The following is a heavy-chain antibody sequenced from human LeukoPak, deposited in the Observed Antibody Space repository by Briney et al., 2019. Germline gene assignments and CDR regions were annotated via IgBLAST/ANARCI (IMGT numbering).Heavy chain of an antibody. J-gene: IGHJ4*02. V-gene: IGHV3-15*01. CDR1: GFTFSDAW. CDR3: ITDSGSYSPFDY. Sequence: PGGSLRLSCAASGFTFSDAWMSWVRQAPGKGLEWVGRIKSKTDGGTSDYAAPVKGRFIISRDDSENTLHLQMNSLKTEDTAVYYCITDSGSYSPFDYWGQGTLVTVSS. D-gene: IGHD1-26*01. CDR2: IKSKTDGGTS.